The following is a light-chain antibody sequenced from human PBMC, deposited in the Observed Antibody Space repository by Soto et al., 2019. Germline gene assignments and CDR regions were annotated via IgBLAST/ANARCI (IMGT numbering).Light chain of an antibody. V-gene: IGKV1-5*01. J-gene: IGKJ5*01. CDR2: DAS. CDR1: QSISSW. Sequence: DMQMTQSPSTLSATEGDRVTIACRSSQSISSWLAWYQHKPGKAPKLLIYDASNLDSGVPSRFSGSGSGTEFSLTISSLQPEDFATYYCQQSYSTLLTFGQGTRLEI. CDR3: QQSYSTLLT.